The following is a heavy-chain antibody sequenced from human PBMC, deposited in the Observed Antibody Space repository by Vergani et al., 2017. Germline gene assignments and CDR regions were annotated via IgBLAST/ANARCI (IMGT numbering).Heavy chain of an antibody. CDR2: IYYSGST. Sequence: QVQLQESGPGLVKPSETLSLTCSVSGGSMSGYYWSWIRQPPGKELEWIGYIYYSGSTNYNPSLKSRVTISVDTSKNQFSLKLSSVTAADTAVYYCASRGGGDAFDIWGQGTMVTVSS. CDR3: ASRGGGDAFDI. D-gene: IGHD2-15*01. V-gene: IGHV4-59*01. J-gene: IGHJ3*02. CDR1: GGSMSGYY.